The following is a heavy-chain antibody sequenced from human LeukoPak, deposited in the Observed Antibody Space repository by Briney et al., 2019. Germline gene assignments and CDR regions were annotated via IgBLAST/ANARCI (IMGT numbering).Heavy chain of an antibody. Sequence: SETLSLTCTVSGGSTSNYFCTWLRQSAGKGLEWIGRIHTSGGTNYNPSLQSRVSMSVDTSKNQFSLKLSSVTAADTAVYYCARDPEGHGYYFDYWGQGALVTVSS. CDR2: IHTSGGT. CDR1: GGSTSNYF. D-gene: IGHD3-3*01. CDR3: ARDPEGHGYYFDY. V-gene: IGHV4-4*07. J-gene: IGHJ4*02.